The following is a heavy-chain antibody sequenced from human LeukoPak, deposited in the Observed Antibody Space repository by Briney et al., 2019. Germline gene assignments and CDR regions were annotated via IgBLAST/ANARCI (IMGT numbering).Heavy chain of an antibody. J-gene: IGHJ1*01. V-gene: IGHV3-7*04. D-gene: IGHD3-10*01. CDR3: ARDQGTYGFQY. CDR1: GFTFSNCW. Sequence: PGGSLRLSCAASGFTFSNCWMSWVRQAPGKGLEWVANIKQDGSEKYYVDSVKGRFTISRDNAKNSLYLQMNSLRAGDTALYYCARDQGTYGFQYWGQGTLVTVSS. CDR2: IKQDGSEK.